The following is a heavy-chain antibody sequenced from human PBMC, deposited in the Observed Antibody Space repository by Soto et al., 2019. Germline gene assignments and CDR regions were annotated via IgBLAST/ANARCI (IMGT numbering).Heavy chain of an antibody. CDR2: ISSSSSYT. CDR1: GFTFSDYY. D-gene: IGHD6-13*01. V-gene: IGHV3-11*06. Sequence: GGSLRLSCAASGFTFSDYYMSWIRQAPGKGLEWVSYISSSSSYTNYADSVKGRFTISRDNAKNSLYLQMNSLRAEDTAVYYCARSGYSSSWYRYYFDYWGQGTLVTVSS. CDR3: ARSGYSSSWYRYYFDY. J-gene: IGHJ4*02.